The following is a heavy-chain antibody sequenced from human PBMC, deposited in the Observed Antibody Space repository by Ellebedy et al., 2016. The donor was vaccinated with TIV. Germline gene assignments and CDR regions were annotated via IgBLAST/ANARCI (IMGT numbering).Heavy chain of an antibody. J-gene: IGHJ4*02. V-gene: IGHV3-23*01. Sequence: PGGSLRLSCAASGFTFSSSGMSWVRQAPGKGLEWVSTINYDGGDTYYADSVKGRFNISRDNAKNTVYLQLHSLRAEDTAVYYFAKDRSSGGFVVVTALDYWGQGSLVTVSS. CDR2: INYDGGDT. D-gene: IGHD2-21*02. CDR3: AKDRSSGGFVVVTALDY. CDR1: GFTFSSSG.